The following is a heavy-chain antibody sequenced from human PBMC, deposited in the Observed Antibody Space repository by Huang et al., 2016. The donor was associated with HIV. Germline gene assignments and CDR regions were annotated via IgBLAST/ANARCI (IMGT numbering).Heavy chain of an antibody. D-gene: IGHD3-22*01. J-gene: IGHJ3*02. V-gene: IGHV4-39*01. Sequence: QLQLQGSGPGLVKPSETLSLTCTVSGGSITSSSYYWGWIRQPPGKGLEWVGSSYYSGSTDYNPSLKMRVTGAVDTSKNQFSLKLSSVTAADTAVYYCARHFSYYDSSGYTPWDAFDIWGQGTMVTVSS. CDR1: GGSITSSSYY. CDR2: SYYSGST. CDR3: ARHFSYYDSSGYTPWDAFDI.